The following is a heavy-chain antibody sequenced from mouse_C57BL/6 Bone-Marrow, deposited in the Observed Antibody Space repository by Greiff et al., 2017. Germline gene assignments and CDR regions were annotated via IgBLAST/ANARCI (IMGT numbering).Heavy chain of an antibody. CDR3: ASGSYYGRDAMDY. Sequence: EVKLVESGPGLVKPSQSLSLTCSVTGYSITSGYYWNWIRQFPGNKLEWMGYISYDGSNNYNPSLKNRISITRDTSKNQFFLKLNSVTTEDTATYYCASGSYYGRDAMDYWGQGTSVTVSS. V-gene: IGHV3-6*01. D-gene: IGHD1-1*01. CDR1: GYSITSGYY. J-gene: IGHJ4*01. CDR2: ISYDGSN.